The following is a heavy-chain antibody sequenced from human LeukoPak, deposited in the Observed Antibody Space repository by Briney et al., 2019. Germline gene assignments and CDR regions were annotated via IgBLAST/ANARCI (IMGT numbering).Heavy chain of an antibody. CDR2: IYHSGYT. CDR1: GGSIDSSSYY. D-gene: IGHD3-16*01. J-gene: IGHJ4*02. Sequence: SETLSLTCTVSGGSIDSSSYYWGWIRQPPGKALEWIGSIYHSGYTYYNPSLKSRVTISVDTSKNQFSLKLRSVTAADTAVYYCARGRIGGPKAPFDYWGQGALVTVSS. V-gene: IGHV4-39*01. CDR3: ARGRIGGPKAPFDY.